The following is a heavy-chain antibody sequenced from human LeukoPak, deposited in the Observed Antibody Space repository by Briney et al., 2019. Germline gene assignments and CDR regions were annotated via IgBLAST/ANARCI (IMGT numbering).Heavy chain of an antibody. D-gene: IGHD5-24*01. CDR2: SYYSGSA. Sequence: PSETLSLTCTVSGCSISSYYWSWIRQPPGKGLEWIGYSYYSGSANYNPSLKSRVTISIDTSKNQFSLNLSSVTAADTAVYYCARRRGDGFLDYWGQGTLVTVSS. CDR1: GCSISSYY. CDR3: ARRRGDGFLDY. J-gene: IGHJ4*02. V-gene: IGHV4-59*08.